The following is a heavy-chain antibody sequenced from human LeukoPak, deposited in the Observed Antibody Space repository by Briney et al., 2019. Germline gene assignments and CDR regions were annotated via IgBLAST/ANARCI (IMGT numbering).Heavy chain of an antibody. Sequence: PGGSLRLSCAASGFTFSSYAMSWVRQAPGKGLEWVSAISGSGGSTYYADSVKGRFTISRDNSKNTLYLQMNSLRAEDTAIYYCAKGFGYNRGYYFDYWGQGTLVTVSS. CDR2: ISGSGGST. J-gene: IGHJ4*02. CDR3: AKGFGYNRGYYFDY. CDR1: GFTFSSYA. V-gene: IGHV3-23*01. D-gene: IGHD5-24*01.